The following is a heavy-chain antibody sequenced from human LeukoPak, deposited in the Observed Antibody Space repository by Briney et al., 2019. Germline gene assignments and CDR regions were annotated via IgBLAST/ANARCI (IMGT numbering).Heavy chain of an antibody. D-gene: IGHD1-26*01. V-gene: IGHV3-23*01. CDR1: GVMFSSHG. J-gene: IGHJ2*01. CDR3: AKNLLGSESFSWYFDL. CDR2: ISDTGSGT. Sequence: GGSLRLSCAASGVMFSSHGMSWVRQAPGKGLDWVSSISDTGSGTCYADSVKGRFTMSRDNSKNTLYLQMNSLRAEDTAVYYCAKNLLGSESFSWYFDLWGRGTLVTVSS.